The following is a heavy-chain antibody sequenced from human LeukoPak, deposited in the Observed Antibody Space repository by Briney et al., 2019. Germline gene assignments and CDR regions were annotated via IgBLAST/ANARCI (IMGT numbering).Heavy chain of an antibody. CDR1: GFTFSSYA. D-gene: IGHD6-19*01. CDR2: ISGSGDST. CDR3: AKLLAVTNSYYFNY. Sequence: PGGSLRLSCAASGFTFSSYAMTWVRQAPGKGLEWVSSISGSGDSTYYADSVKGRFTISRGNSKDTLYPQMNSLRAEDTAVYYCAKLLAVTNSYYFNYWGQGTLVTVSS. V-gene: IGHV3-23*01. J-gene: IGHJ4*02.